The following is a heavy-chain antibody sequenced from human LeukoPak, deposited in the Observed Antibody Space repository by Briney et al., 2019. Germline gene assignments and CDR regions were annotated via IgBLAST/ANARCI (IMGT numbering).Heavy chain of an antibody. J-gene: IGHJ6*02. CDR1: GYTFINYY. V-gene: IGHV1-2*02. Sequence: ASVTVSCRASGYTFINYYMHWVRQAPGQGLEWMGWINPKSDGTNYPQKFQGRVTLTRDTSINTVYMELSNLRSDDTAVYYCARVVGELLHSYYYYAMDVWGQGTTVTVSS. CDR3: ARVVGELLHSYYYYAMDV. D-gene: IGHD3-10*01. CDR2: INPKSDGT.